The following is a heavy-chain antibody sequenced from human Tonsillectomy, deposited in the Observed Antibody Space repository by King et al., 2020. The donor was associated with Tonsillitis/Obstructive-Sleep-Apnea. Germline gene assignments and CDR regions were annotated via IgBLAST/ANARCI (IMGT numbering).Heavy chain of an antibody. Sequence: QLQASGPGLVPPSEPLSLTCSVSGDFITSSPFYWSWIRQPPGKGLEWIGRIFYSGTTFYNPSLQTRVSMSVDTSTNQFSLNLSSVTAADTAVYYCARHRDTALGPFNYWGQGTPVTVSA. CDR2: IFYSGTT. V-gene: IGHV4-39*01. CDR3: ARHRDTALGPFNY. J-gene: IGHJ4*02. CDR1: GDFITSSPFY. D-gene: IGHD5-18*01.